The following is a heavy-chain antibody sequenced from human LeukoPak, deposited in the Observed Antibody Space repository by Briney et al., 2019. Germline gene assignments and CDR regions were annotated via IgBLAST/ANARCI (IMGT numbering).Heavy chain of an antibody. CDR1: GGSFSGYY. D-gene: IGHD2-2*01. V-gene: IGHV4-34*01. CDR2: INHSGST. Sequence: SETLSLTCAVYGGSFSGYYWSWIRQPPGKGLEWIGEINHSGSTNYNPSLKSRVTISVDTSKNQFSLKLSSVPAADTAVYYCASLSTDCSSTSCPKGKVDYWGQGTLVTVSS. CDR3: ASLSTDCSSTSCPKGKVDY. J-gene: IGHJ4*02.